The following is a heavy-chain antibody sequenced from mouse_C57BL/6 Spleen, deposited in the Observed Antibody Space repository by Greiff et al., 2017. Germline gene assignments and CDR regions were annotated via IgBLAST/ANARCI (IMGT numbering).Heavy chain of an antibody. D-gene: IGHD1-1*01. V-gene: IGHV1-69*01. J-gene: IGHJ3*01. CDR3: ARRDYYGSSPFAY. CDR1: GYTFTSYW. CDR2: LDPSDSYT. Sequence: QVQLQQPGAELVMPGASVKLSCKASGYTFTSYWMHWVKQRPGQGLEWIGELDPSDSYTNYTQKFKGKSTLTVDKSSSTAYMQLSSLTAEDSAVYYCARRDYYGSSPFAYWGQGTLVTVSA.